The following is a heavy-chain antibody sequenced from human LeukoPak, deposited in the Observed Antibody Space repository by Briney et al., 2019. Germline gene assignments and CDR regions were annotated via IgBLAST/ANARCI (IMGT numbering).Heavy chain of an antibody. CDR2: IYYSGST. D-gene: IGHD6-19*01. CDR1: GGSISSSSYY. V-gene: IGHV4-39*01. CDR3: ARAVAGRTNWFDP. J-gene: IGHJ5*02. Sequence: PSEALSLTCTVSGGSISSSSYYWGWIRQPPGKGLEWIGTIYYSGSTYYNPSLKSRVTMSVDTSKNLFSLKLSSVTAADTAVYYCARAVAGRTNWFDPWGQGTLVTVSS.